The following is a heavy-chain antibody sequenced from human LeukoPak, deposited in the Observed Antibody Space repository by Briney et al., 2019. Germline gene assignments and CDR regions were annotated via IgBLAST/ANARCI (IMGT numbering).Heavy chain of an antibody. CDR1: GGSISSGRYY. D-gene: IGHD3-3*01. J-gene: IGHJ3*02. V-gene: IGHV4-61*02. CDR2: IYTSGST. Sequence: SQTLSLTCTVYGGSISSGRYYWSWIRQPAGKGLERIGRIYTSGSTNYNPSLKSRVTISVDTSKNQFSLKLSSVTAADTAVYYCARALTLRALISTFGVDAFDIWGQGTMVTVSS. CDR3: ARALTLRALISTFGVDAFDI.